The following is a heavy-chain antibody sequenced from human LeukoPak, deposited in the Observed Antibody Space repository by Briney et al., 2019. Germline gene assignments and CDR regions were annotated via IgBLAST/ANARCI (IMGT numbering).Heavy chain of an antibody. Sequence: GGSLRLSCAASGFTFSSYAMSWIRQAPGKGLEWVSYISGRGEIIYYENSVKGRFTLSRDNARNSLYLQMNSLRAEDTAVYYCARGHFMTAGWGLDYWGQGTLVTVSS. CDR3: ARGHFMTAGWGLDY. CDR1: GFTFSSYA. D-gene: IGHD3-16*01. CDR2: ISGRGEII. V-gene: IGHV3-48*04. J-gene: IGHJ4*02.